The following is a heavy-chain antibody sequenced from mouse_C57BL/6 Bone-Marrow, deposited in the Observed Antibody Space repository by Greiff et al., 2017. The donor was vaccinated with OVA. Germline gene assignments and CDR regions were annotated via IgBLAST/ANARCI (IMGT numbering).Heavy chain of an antibody. V-gene: IGHV1-82*01. Sequence: QVQLKQSGPELVKPGASVKISCKASGYAFSSSWMNWVKQRPGKGLEWIGRIYPGDGDTNYNGKFKGKATLTADKSSSTAYMQLSSLTSEDSAVYFCARRGCRYFDVWGTGTTVTVSS. CDR3: ARRGCRYFDV. D-gene: IGHD3-3*01. J-gene: IGHJ1*03. CDR1: GYAFSSSW. CDR2: IYPGDGDT.